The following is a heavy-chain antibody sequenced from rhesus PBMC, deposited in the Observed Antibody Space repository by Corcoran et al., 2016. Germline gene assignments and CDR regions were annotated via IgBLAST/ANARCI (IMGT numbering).Heavy chain of an antibody. CDR2: IYWQNEK. V-gene: IGHV2S1*01. D-gene: IGHD6-13*01. CDR1: GFSLSTRGMG. CDR3: ARGSIASGTYGLDS. J-gene: IGHJ6*01. Sequence: QVTLKESGPALVKPTQTLTLTCTFSGFSLSTRGMGVGWVRQPPGKALKWLASIYWQNEKYNRTSLKSRLTKSKDTSRSQVVLRMTNMDPMDAATYFCARGSIASGTYGLDSWGQGVVVTVSS.